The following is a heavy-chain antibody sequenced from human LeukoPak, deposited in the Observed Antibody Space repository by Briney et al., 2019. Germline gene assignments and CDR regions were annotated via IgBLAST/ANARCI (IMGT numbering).Heavy chain of an antibody. CDR2: MNPNSGNT. Sequence: ASVKVSCKASGYTFTSYDINWVRQATGQGLEWMGWMNPNSGNTGYAQKFQGRVTMTRNTSISTANMELSSLRSEDTAVYYCARALKVSQWLGRYYYYMDVWGKGTTVTVSS. CDR1: GYTFTSYD. D-gene: IGHD6-19*01. V-gene: IGHV1-8*01. CDR3: ARALKVSQWLGRYYYYMDV. J-gene: IGHJ6*03.